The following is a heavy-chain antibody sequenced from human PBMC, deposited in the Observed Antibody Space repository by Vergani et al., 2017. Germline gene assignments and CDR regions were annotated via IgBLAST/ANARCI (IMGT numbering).Heavy chain of an antibody. J-gene: IGHJ4*02. CDR3: AGKRKGLSGSSCGDFDY. CDR1: GGSISSSSYY. D-gene: IGHD6-6*01. CDR2: INHSGST. Sequence: QLQLQESGPGLVKPSETLSLTCTVSGGSISSSSYYWGWIRQPPGKGLGWIGEINHSGSTNYNPSLKSRVTISVDTSKNQFSLKLSSVTAADTAVYYCAGKRKGLSGSSCGDFDYWGQGTLVTVSS. V-gene: IGHV4-39*07.